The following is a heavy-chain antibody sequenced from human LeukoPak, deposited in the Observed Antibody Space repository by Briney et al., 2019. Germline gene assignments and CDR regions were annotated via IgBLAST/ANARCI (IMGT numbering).Heavy chain of an antibody. J-gene: IGHJ4*02. CDR3: AKAPTGYYSGGSCYHFDY. CDR2: ISGSGGNT. D-gene: IGHD2-15*01. Sequence: PGAPLRLSGEICRFTFNSCVMIWVRQAPGKGLEWVSAISGSGGNTYYAHSVKGRFTISRDNSKNTLYLQMNSLRAEDTAVYYCAKAPTGYYSGGSCYHFDYWGQGTQVTVSS. V-gene: IGHV3-23*01. CDR1: RFTFNSCV.